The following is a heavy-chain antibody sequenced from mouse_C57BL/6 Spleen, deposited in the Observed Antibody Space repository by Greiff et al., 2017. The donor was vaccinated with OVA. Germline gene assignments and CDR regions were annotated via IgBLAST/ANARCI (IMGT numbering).Heavy chain of an antibody. CDR2: IYPGDGDT. CDR1: GYAFSSSW. J-gene: IGHJ1*03. Sequence: VQLQQSGPELVKPGASVKISCKASGYAFSSSWMNWVKQRPGKGLEWIGRIYPGDGDTNYNGKFKGKATLTADKSSSTAYMQLSSLTSEDSAVYFCARSANYYGSSRGYFDVWGTGTTVTVSS. D-gene: IGHD1-1*01. CDR3: ARSANYYGSSRGYFDV. V-gene: IGHV1-82*01.